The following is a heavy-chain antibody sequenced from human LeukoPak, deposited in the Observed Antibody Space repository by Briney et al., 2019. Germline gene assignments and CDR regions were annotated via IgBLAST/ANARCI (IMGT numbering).Heavy chain of an antibody. CDR2: IYHSGST. Sequence: SETLSLTCAVSGGSISSSNWWSWVRPPPGKGLEWIGEIYHSGSTNYNPSLKSRVTISVDKSKNQFSLKLSSVTAADTAVYYCARDGGWQQLVNYYGMDVWGQGTTVTVSS. CDR3: ARDGGWQQLVNYYGMDV. J-gene: IGHJ6*02. V-gene: IGHV4-4*02. CDR1: GGSISSSNW. D-gene: IGHD6-13*01.